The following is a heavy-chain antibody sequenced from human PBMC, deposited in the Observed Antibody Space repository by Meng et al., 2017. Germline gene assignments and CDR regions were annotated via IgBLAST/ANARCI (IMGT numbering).Heavy chain of an antibody. J-gene: IGHJ5*02. V-gene: IGHV3-66*02. CDR3: ARESMYNWFDP. CDR1: GLRFTDAW. CDR2: IYSGGST. D-gene: IGHD6-6*01. Sequence: GRLGGSGGGLVKPGGSLRLSCVASGLRFTDAWMSWVRQAPGKGLEWVSVIYSGGSTYYADSVKGRFTISRDNSKNTLYLQMNSLRAEDTAVYYCARESMYNWFDPWGQGTLVTVSS.